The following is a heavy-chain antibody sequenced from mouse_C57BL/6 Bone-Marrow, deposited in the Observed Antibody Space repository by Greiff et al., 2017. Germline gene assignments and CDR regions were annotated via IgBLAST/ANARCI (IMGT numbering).Heavy chain of an antibody. J-gene: IGHJ2*01. CDR1: GFSLTSYG. D-gene: IGHD2-3*01. CDR2: IWSGGST. V-gene: IGHV2-2*01. Sequence: QVHVKQSGPGLVQPSQSLSITCTVSGFSLTSYGVHWVRQSPGKGLEWLGVIWSGGSTDYNAAFISGLSISKDNPKSQVFVRMNSLQADDTAIYYCARKGDGLYCFDYGGQGTTLAVSA. CDR3: ARKGDGLYCFDY.